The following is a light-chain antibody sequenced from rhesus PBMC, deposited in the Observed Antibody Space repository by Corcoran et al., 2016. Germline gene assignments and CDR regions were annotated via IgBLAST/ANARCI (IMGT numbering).Light chain of an antibody. CDR1: QGMSSW. CDR2: KAS. V-gene: IGKV1-21*01. CDR3: QQYNSAPYS. J-gene: IGKJ2*01. Sequence: DIQMTQSPSSLSASEGDRVTITCRASQGMSSWLAWYQQKPGKAPKLLIYKASSLQSGVPSRVSGSGSGTEFTLTSSSLQPDDFATYYCQQYNSAPYSFGQGTKVEIK.